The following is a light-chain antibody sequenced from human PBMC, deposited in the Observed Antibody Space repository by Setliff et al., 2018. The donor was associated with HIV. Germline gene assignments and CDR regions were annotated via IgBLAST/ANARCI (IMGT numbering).Light chain of an antibody. CDR1: SSDVGGYNY. J-gene: IGLJ1*01. Sequence: QSALTQPRSVSGSPGQSVTISSTGTSSDVGGYNYVSWYQQHPGKAPKLMIYDVSKRPSGVPDRFSGSKSGYTASLTISGLQAEDEADYYCCSYAGSYKVFGTGTKVTVL. CDR3: CSYAGSYKV. CDR2: DVS. V-gene: IGLV2-11*01.